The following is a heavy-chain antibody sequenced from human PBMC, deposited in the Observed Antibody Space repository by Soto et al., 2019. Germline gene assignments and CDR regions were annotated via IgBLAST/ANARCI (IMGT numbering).Heavy chain of an antibody. CDR3: AGQVTYDILAPPCLLAS. V-gene: IGHV4-39*01. Sequence: QLQLQESGPGRVKSSETLSLTCTVSGGSISSTDHFWGWIRQSPGKGLEWIGSIYYTGTTYYSPSLKRRVTISVDTSRNQFSLTLRSVTAADPAVYYCAGQVTYDILAPPCLLASWGQGSLVIVSS. CDR1: GGSISSTDHF. J-gene: IGHJ4*02. D-gene: IGHD3-9*01. CDR2: IYYTGTT.